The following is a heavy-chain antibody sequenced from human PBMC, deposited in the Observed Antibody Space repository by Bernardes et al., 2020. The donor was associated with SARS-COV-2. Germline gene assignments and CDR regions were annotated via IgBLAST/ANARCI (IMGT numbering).Heavy chain of an antibody. D-gene: IGHD4-17*01. J-gene: IGHJ3*01. CDR3: ATYGRKGTFDF. Sequence: ASVKVSCKASGYTFTGYYMHWVRQAPGQGPEWMGWINPNSGDTTYAQKFQGRVTMTRDTSISTAYMELIRLGSDDTAMYYCATYGRKGTFDFWGPGTMVTVSS. V-gene: IGHV1-2*02. CDR2: INPNSGDT. CDR1: GYTFTGYY.